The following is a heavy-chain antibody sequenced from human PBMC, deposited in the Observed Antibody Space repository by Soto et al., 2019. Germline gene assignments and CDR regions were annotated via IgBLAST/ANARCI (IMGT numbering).Heavy chain of an antibody. CDR1: GFTFSGYA. V-gene: IGHV3-23*01. D-gene: IGHD3-3*01. Sequence: GGSLRLSCAASGFTFSGYAMSWVRQAPGKGLGWVSAISGSGGSTYYADSVKGRFTISRDNSKNTLYLQMNSLRAEDTAVYYCARTGDYWSAYDSWGQGTLVTVSS. CDR3: ARTGDYWSAYDS. J-gene: IGHJ4*02. CDR2: ISGSGGST.